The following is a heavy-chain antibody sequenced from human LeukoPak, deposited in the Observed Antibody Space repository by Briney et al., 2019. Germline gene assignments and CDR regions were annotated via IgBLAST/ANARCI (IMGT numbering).Heavy chain of an antibody. CDR2: ISGDGSGT. CDR3: ARVSYGSGSSQTRWATDNWFDP. J-gene: IGHJ5*02. D-gene: IGHD3-10*01. V-gene: IGHV3-23*01. Sequence: SGGSLRLSCAASGLTFSSYAMSWVRQAPGKGLEWVSAISGDGSGTYYTDSVKGRFTISRDNAKNTLYLQMNSLRAEDTAVYYCARVSYGSGSSQTRWATDNWFDPWGQGTLVTVSS. CDR1: GLTFSSYA.